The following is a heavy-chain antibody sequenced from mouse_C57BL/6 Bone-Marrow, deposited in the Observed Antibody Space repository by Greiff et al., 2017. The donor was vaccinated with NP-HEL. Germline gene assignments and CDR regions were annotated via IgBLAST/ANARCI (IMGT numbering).Heavy chain of an antibody. Sequence: EVKLVESGGDLVKPGGSLKLSCAASGFTFSSYGMSWVRQTPDKRLEWVATISSGGSYTSYPDRVKGRFTFSRDNAKNTLYLQMGSLESEDSAMDDCASNFYVSSAMDYWGQGTSVTVSS. J-gene: IGHJ4*01. V-gene: IGHV5-6*01. CDR1: GFTFSSYG. D-gene: IGHD1-1*01. CDR2: ISSGGSYT. CDR3: ASNFYVSSAMDY.